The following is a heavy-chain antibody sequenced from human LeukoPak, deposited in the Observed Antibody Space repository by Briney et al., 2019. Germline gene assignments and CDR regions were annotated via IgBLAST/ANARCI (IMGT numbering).Heavy chain of an antibody. D-gene: IGHD2-15*01. V-gene: IGHV5-51*01. J-gene: IGHJ6*02. CDR2: IYPGDSNT. CDR3: ARHPAGYCSGGNGSKRLHYYYYYGMDV. CDR1: GYSFTSYW. Sequence: GESLKTSCKGSGYSFTSYWIGWVRQMPAKGLEWMGIIYPGDSNTRYSPSFKGQVTISADKSISSAYLQWSSLRASDTAMYYWARHPAGYCSGGNGSKRLHYYYYYGMDVWGQGTTVTVSS.